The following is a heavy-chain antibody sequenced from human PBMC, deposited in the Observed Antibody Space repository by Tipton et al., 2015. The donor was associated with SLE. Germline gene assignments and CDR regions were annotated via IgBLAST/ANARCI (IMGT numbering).Heavy chain of an antibody. CDR1: GGSISSSSYY. CDR3: AAGRDYDSSGYYPH. Sequence: LRLSCTVSGGSISSSSYYWGWIRQPPGKGLEWIGSIYYSGSTYYNPSLKGRVTISVDTSKNQFSLKLSSVTAADTAVYYCAAGRDYDSSGYYPHWGQGTLVTVSS. CDR2: IYYSGST. V-gene: IGHV4-39*01. D-gene: IGHD3-22*01. J-gene: IGHJ4*02.